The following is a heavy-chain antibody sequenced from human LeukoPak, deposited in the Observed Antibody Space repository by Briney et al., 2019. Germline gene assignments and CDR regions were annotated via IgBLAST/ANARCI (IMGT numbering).Heavy chain of an antibody. V-gene: IGHV3-74*01. CDR2: INSDGSST. CDR3: ARWPLGVDGFGESRNYFDY. J-gene: IGHJ4*02. Sequence: GGSLRLSCAASGFTFSSYWMHWVRQAPGKGLVWVSRINSDGSSTSYADSVKGRFTISRDNAKSTLYLQMNSLRAEDTAVYYCARWPLGVDGFGESRNYFDYWGQGTLVTVSS. CDR1: GFTFSSYW. D-gene: IGHD3-10*01.